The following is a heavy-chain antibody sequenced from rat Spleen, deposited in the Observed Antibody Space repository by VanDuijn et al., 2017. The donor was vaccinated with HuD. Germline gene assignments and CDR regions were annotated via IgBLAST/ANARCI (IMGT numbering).Heavy chain of an antibody. J-gene: IGHJ2*01. V-gene: IGHV5-29*01. Sequence: EVQLVESDGGLVQPGRSLRLSCAASGFTFSDYYMAWVRQAPRKGLEWVARISYDGSTTSYRDSVKGRFTISRDNARNTLYLQMDSLRSEDTATYYCARLTTAFDYWGQGVMVTVSS. CDR3: ARLTTAFDY. D-gene: IGHD1-10*01. CDR2: ISYDGSTT. CDR1: GFTFSDYY.